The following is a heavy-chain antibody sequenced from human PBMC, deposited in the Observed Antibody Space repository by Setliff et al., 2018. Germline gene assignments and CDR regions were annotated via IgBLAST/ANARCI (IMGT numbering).Heavy chain of an antibody. CDR1: GYSFTSYW. CDR3: ASSSGSSSNDAFDI. D-gene: IGHD1-26*01. V-gene: IGHV5-51*01. CDR2: IYPGDSHT. J-gene: IGHJ3*02. Sequence: GESLKISCKGSGYSFTSYWIGWVRQMPGKGLEWMGIIYPGDSHTRYSPSFQGQVTISADKSILTASLQWTYLKASDSAMYYCASSSGSSSNDAFDIWGQGTMVTV.